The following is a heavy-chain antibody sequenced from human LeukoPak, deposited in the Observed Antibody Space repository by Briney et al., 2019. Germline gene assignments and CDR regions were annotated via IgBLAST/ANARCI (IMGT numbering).Heavy chain of an antibody. V-gene: IGHV3-30*03. CDR1: GFTFSSYG. Sequence: GRSLRLSCAASGFTFSSYGMHWVRQAPGRGLEWVAVISYDGSNKYYADSVKGRFTISRDNSKNTLYLQMNSLRAEDTAVYYCARDEAYGSGSYSPSATFDYWGQGTLVTVSS. D-gene: IGHD3-10*01. J-gene: IGHJ4*02. CDR2: ISYDGSNK. CDR3: ARDEAYGSGSYSPSATFDY.